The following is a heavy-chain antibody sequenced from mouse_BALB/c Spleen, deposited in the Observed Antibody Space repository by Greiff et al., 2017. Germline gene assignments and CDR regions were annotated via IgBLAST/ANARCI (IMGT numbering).Heavy chain of an antibody. Sequence: QVQLKESGPGLVAPSQSLSITCTVSGFSLTSYGVHWVRQPPGKGLEWLGVIWAGGSTNYNSALMSRLSISKDNSKSQVFLKMNSLQTDDTAMYYCARDFLYYYGSSLCAMDYWGQGTSVTVSS. CDR1: GFSLTSYG. V-gene: IGHV2-9*02. D-gene: IGHD1-1*01. J-gene: IGHJ4*01. CDR3: ARDFLYYYGSSLCAMDY. CDR2: IWAGGST.